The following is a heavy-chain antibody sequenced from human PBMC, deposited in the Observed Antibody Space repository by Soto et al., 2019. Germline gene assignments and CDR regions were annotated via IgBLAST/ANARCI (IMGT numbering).Heavy chain of an antibody. J-gene: IGHJ3*02. V-gene: IGHV3-23*01. CDR3: ANDPFGGGNPFSDAFDI. CDR2: ISGSGDNT. Sequence: EVQLLESGGGLAQPGESLRLSCAASGFTFSTYAMNWVRQAPGKGLEWVSGISGSGDNTYYADSVKGRFTISRDNSKNTLYLQMNRLRAEDTAVYYCANDPFGGGNPFSDAFDIWGQGTMVSVSS. CDR1: GFTFSTYA. D-gene: IGHD2-15*01.